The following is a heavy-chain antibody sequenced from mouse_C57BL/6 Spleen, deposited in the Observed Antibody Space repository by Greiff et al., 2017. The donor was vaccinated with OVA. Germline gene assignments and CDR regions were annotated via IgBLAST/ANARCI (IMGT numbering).Heavy chain of an antibody. J-gene: IGHJ1*03. CDR2: INPNNGGT. CDR3: AKGDYGSSNWYFDV. CDR1: GYTFTDYN. V-gene: IGHV1-22*01. D-gene: IGHD1-1*01. Sequence: VQLQQSGPELVKPGASVKMSCKASGYTFTDYNMHWVKQSHGKSLEWIGYINPNNGGTSYNQKFKGKATLTVNKSSSTAYMELRSLTSEDSAVYYCAKGDYGSSNWYFDVWGTGTTVTVSS.